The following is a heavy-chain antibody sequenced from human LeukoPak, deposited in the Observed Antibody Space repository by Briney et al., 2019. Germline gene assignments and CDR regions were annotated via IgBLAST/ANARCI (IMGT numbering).Heavy chain of an antibody. D-gene: IGHD6-13*01. CDR1: GYTFTGYY. CDR3: ARDFSSSWYEGHFDY. Sequence: GASVKVSCKASGYTFTGYYMHWVRQAPGQGLEWMGWINPNSGGTNYAQKFQGRVTMTRDTSISTAYMELSRLRSDDTAVYYCARDFSSSWYEGHFDYWGQGTLVTVSS. CDR2: INPNSGGT. J-gene: IGHJ4*02. V-gene: IGHV1-2*02.